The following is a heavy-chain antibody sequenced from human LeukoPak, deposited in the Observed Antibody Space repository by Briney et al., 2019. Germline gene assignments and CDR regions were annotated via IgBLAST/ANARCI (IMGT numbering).Heavy chain of an antibody. J-gene: IGHJ6*02. Sequence: GSLRLSCAASGFTFSSYSMNWVRQAPGKGLEWVSYISSTSSTIYYADSVKGRFTISRDNAKNSLYLQMSSLRDDDTALYYCARANGMDVWGQGTTVTVSS. CDR2: ISSTSSTI. CDR1: GFTFSSYS. CDR3: ARANGMDV. V-gene: IGHV3-48*02.